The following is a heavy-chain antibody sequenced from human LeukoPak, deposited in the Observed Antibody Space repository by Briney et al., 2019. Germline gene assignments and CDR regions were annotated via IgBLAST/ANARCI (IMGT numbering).Heavy chain of an antibody. V-gene: IGHV4-61*01. D-gene: IGHD2-2*01. CDR3: ARTDALYCSSTSCYDY. Sequence: SETLSLTCTVSGGSVSSGFYYWSWIRQPPGKGLEGMGYIYYSGSTNYNPSLKSRVTISVDTSKNPFSLKLRSVTAADTAVYYCARTDALYCSSTSCYDYWGQGTLVTVSS. CDR1: GGSVSSGFYY. CDR2: IYYSGST. J-gene: IGHJ4*02.